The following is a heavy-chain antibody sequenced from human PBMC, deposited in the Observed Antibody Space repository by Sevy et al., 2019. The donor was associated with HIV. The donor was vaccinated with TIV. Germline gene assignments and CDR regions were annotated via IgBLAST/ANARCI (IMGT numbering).Heavy chain of an antibody. J-gene: IGHJ4*02. CDR1: GYTFTSYD. CDR3: ARGGASTQGNY. D-gene: IGHD2-2*01. CDR2: MNPNSGNT. Sequence: ASVKVSCKASGYTFTSYDINWVRQATGQGLEGMGWMNPNSGNTGYAQKFQGRVTITRNTSISTAYMELSSLRSEDTAVYFCARGGASTQGNYWGQGTLVTVSS. V-gene: IGHV1-8*01.